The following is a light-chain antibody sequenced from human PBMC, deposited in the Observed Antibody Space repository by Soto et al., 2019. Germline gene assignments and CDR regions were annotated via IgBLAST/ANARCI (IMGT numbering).Light chain of an antibody. Sequence: QSVLTQPASVSGSPGQSITISCTGTSSDVGGYKYVSWYQQHPDKAPKLIIFEVSNRPSGISSRFSGSKSGNTASLTISGLQAEDEADYYCSSYAGGSSMVFGGGTKLTVL. J-gene: IGLJ3*02. CDR3: SSYAGGSSMV. CDR1: SSDVGGYKY. CDR2: EVS. V-gene: IGLV2-14*01.